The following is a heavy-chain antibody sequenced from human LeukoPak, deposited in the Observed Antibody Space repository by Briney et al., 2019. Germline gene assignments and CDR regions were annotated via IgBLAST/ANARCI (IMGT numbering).Heavy chain of an antibody. CDR2: TYYRPKWFN. V-gene: IGHV6-1*01. Sequence: SQTLSLTCAIPGDSVSSTRATSDLIRQSPSRGLEWLGRTYYRPKWFNDSAPSVKSRITINPDTSKNQFSLQLNSVTPENTAVSNCGRSLLHWRQGTLVTVSS. CDR3: GRSLLH. CDR1: GDSVSSTRAT. D-gene: IGHD1-26*01. J-gene: IGHJ4*02.